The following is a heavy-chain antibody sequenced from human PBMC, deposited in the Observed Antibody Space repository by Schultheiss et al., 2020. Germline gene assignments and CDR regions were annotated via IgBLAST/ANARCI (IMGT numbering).Heavy chain of an antibody. D-gene: IGHD3-22*01. CDR1: GFTFSSYA. Sequence: GGSLRLSCAASGFTFSSYAMHWVRQAPGKGLEWVAVISYDGSNKYYADSVKGRFTISRDNSKNTLYLQMNSLRAEDTAVYYCARDKDSSGSTAEYFQHWGQGTLGTVSA. CDR3: ARDKDSSGSTAEYFQH. J-gene: IGHJ1*01. CDR2: ISYDGSNK. V-gene: IGHV3-30*04.